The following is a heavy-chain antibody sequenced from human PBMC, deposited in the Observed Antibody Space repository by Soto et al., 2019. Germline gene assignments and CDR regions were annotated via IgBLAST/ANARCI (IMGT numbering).Heavy chain of an antibody. CDR1: GFTFSSYA. D-gene: IGHD2-21*02. CDR3: ARVAYCGGDCSGYYYYGMDV. CDR2: ISYDGSNK. Sequence: GGSLRLSCAASGFTFSSYAMHWVRQAPGKGLEWVAVISYDGSNKYYADSVKGRFTISRDNSKNTLYLQMNSLRAEDTAVYYCARVAYCGGDCSGYYYYGMDVWGQGTTVTVSS. V-gene: IGHV3-30-3*01. J-gene: IGHJ6*02.